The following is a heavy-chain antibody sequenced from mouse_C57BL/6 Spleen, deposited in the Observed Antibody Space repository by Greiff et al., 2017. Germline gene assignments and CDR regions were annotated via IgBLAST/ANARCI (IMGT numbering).Heavy chain of an antibody. CDR2: IDPETGGT. V-gene: IGHV1-15*01. CDR3: TRGKLGRNYFDY. J-gene: IGHJ2*01. Sequence: EQLQQSGAELVRPGASVTLSCKASGYTFTDYEMHWVKQTPVHGLEWIGAIDPETGGTAYNQKFKGKAILTADKSSSTAYMELRSLTSEDSAVYYCTRGKLGRNYFDYWGQGTTLTVSS. D-gene: IGHD4-1*01. CDR1: GYTFTDYE.